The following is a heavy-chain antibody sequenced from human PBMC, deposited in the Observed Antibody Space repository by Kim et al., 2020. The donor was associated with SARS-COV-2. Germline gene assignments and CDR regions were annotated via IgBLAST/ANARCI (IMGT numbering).Heavy chain of an antibody. D-gene: IGHD3-10*01. J-gene: IGHJ4*02. CDR2: ISSDTSTI. Sequence: GGSLRLSCAASGFTFSAYSMNWVRQAPGRGLEWVSYISSDTSTIKYADSVRGRFTISRDNAKNSLYLQMNSLRDEDTAVYFCARRALYYGSGSTDHWGQGTLVTVSS. CDR3: ARRALYYGSGSTDH. V-gene: IGHV3-48*02. CDR1: GFTFSAYS.